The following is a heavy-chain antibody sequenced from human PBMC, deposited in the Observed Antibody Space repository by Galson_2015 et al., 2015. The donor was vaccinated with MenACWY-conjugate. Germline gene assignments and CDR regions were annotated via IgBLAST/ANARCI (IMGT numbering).Heavy chain of an antibody. J-gene: IGHJ6*03. CDR3: ARAIQLRSLEPPYYMDV. CDR1: AFTFSNAY. D-gene: IGHD3-3*01. V-gene: IGHV3-15*01. Sequence: CAGSAFTFSNAYMSWVRQAPGKGLEWVGRIKSQTDGGKIDYAAPVKGRFTISRDDSKNTLYLQMNSLRVEDTAVYYCARAIQLRSLEPPYYMDVWGKGTTVTVSS. CDR2: IKSQTDGGKI.